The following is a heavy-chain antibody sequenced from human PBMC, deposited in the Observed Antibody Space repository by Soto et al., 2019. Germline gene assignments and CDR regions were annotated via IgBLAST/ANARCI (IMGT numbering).Heavy chain of an antibody. J-gene: IGHJ3*02. CDR2: IYYSGST. V-gene: IGHV4-59*06. CDR1: GGSISSYY. Sequence: SETLSLTCTVSGGSISSYYWSWIRQHPGKGLEWIGYIYYSGSTYYNPSLKSRVTISVDTSKNQFSLKLSSVTAADTAVYYCTRLIAVAGLDAFDIWGQGTMVTVSS. CDR3: TRLIAVAGLDAFDI. D-gene: IGHD6-19*01.